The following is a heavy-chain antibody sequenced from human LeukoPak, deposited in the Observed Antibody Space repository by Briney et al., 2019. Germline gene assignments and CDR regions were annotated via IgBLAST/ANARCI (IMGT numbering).Heavy chain of an antibody. CDR3: ARDFNYGPFDY. Sequence: EWVSYISSSGSTIYYADSVKGRFTISRENAKNSLYLQMNSLRAEDTAVYYCARDFNYGPFDYWGQGTLVTVSS. J-gene: IGHJ4*02. CDR2: ISSSGSTI. V-gene: IGHV3-48*03. D-gene: IGHD4-11*01.